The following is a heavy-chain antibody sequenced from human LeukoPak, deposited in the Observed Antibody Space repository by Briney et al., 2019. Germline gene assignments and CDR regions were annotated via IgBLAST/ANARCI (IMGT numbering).Heavy chain of an antibody. D-gene: IGHD2-15*01. CDR2: ISGSGNRT. V-gene: IGHV3-23*01. CDR1: GFTFSSYA. CDR3: AKNLYCGGGSCYPSALGMDV. J-gene: IGHJ6*02. Sequence: GGSLRLSCAASGFTFSSYAMSWVRQAPGKGLEWVSSISGSGNRTYYADSVKGRFTISRDNSKNTLFLQMNSLRAEDSAVYYCAKNLYCGGGSCYPSALGMDVWGQGTTVTVSS.